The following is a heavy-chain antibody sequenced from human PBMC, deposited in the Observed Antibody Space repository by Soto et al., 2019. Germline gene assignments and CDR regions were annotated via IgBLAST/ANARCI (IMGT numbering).Heavy chain of an antibody. D-gene: IGHD6-13*01. CDR1: GFTFSSYA. J-gene: IGHJ5*02. CDR3: AKDPAYSSSWSSLRRFDP. V-gene: IGHV3-23*01. CDR2: ISGSGGST. Sequence: GGSLRLSCAASGFTFSSYAMSWVRQAPGKGLEWVSAISGSGGSTYYADSVKGRFTISRDNSKNTLYLQMNSLRAEDTAVYYCAKDPAYSSSWSSLRRFDPWGQGTLVTVYS.